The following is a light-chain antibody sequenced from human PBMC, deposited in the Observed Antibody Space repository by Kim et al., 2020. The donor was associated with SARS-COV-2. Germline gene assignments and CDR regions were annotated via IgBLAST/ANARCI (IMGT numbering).Light chain of an antibody. CDR1: QAIGYD. J-gene: IGKJ1*01. CDR2: SAS. V-gene: IGKV1-6*01. CDR3: VQDYSYSCT. Sequence: AIQMTQSPPSLSASVGDRVTITCRASQAIGYDLAWYQHKAGNAPKLLISSASNLRRGIPSRFSGSGSATEFTLTISSLQPEDVATYYCVQDYSYSCTFGQGNRVDIK.